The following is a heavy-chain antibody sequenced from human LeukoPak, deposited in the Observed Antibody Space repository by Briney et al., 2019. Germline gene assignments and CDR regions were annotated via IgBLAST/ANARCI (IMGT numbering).Heavy chain of an antibody. J-gene: IGHJ4*02. V-gene: IGHV4-30-4*01. CDR1: GGSISSGDYY. CDR3: ARGMWGVIGYFDY. Sequence: SETLSLTCTVSGGSISSGDYYWSWLRQPPGKGLEWIVYIYYSGSTYYNPSLKSRVTISVDTSKNQFSLKLSSVTAADTAVYYWARGMWGVIGYFDYWGQGTLVTVSS. D-gene: IGHD3-10*01. CDR2: IYYSGST.